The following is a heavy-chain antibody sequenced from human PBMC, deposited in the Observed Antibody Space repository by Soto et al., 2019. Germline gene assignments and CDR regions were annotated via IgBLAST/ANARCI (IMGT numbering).Heavy chain of an antibody. D-gene: IGHD3-22*01. CDR3: TTDPERNYYDSSGYYFFDFDY. Sequence: GSLRLSCAASGFTFSNAWMNWVRQAPGKGLEWVGRIKSKTDGGTTDYAAPVKGRFTISRDDSKNTLYLQMNSLKTEDTAVYYCTTDPERNYYDSSGYYFFDFDYWGQGTLVTVSS. CDR2: IKSKTDGGTT. CDR1: GFTFSNAW. J-gene: IGHJ4*02. V-gene: IGHV3-15*07.